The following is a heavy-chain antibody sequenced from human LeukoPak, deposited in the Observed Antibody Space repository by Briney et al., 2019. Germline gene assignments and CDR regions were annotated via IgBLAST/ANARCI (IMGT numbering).Heavy chain of an antibody. CDR2: VNHSGST. J-gene: IGHJ4*02. D-gene: IGHD3-16*01. V-gene: IGHV4-34*01. Sequence: SETLSLTCAVYGGSFSGYYWSWIRQPPGKGLEWIGEVNHSGSTNYNPSLKSRVTISVDTSKDQFSLKLSSVTAADTAVYYCARGRPLGAADYWGQGTLVTVSS. CDR1: GGSFSGYY. CDR3: ARGRPLGAADY.